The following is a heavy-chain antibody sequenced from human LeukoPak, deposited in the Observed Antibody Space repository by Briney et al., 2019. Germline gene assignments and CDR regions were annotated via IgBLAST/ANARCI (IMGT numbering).Heavy chain of an antibody. CDR3: ARGFLEWLLSYGMDV. Sequence: GRSLRLSCAASGFSFSTYAMHWVRQAPGKGLEWVALIWHDASHTFYTDSVKGRFTISRDNSKNTVYLQMNSLGGEDTAVYYCARGFLEWLLSYGMDVWGQGTTVTVSS. J-gene: IGHJ6*02. CDR1: GFSFSTYA. CDR2: IWHDASHT. D-gene: IGHD3-3*01. V-gene: IGHV3-33*01.